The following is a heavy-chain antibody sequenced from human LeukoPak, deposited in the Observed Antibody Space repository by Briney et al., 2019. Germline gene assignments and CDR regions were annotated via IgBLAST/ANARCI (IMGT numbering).Heavy chain of an antibody. J-gene: IGHJ4*02. D-gene: IGHD3-3*01. Sequence: GGSLRLSCAASGFTFSSYAMSWVRQAPGKGLEWVANIKQDGSEKYYVDSVKGRFTISRDNAKNSLYLQMNSLRAEDTAVYYCARDAIMSAIFGVAALYYFDYWGQGTLVTVSS. V-gene: IGHV3-7*01. CDR1: GFTFSSYA. CDR2: IKQDGSEK. CDR3: ARDAIMSAIFGVAALYYFDY.